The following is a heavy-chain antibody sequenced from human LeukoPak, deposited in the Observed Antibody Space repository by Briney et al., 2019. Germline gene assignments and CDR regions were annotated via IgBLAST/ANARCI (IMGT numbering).Heavy chain of an antibody. CDR1: GFALKSYS. J-gene: IGHJ5*01. D-gene: IGHD2-8*02. CDR2: ISSTSAYI. CDR3: ARVAVSGPTGWFDS. Sequence: GGSLRLSCAGSGFALKSYSLSWVRQAAGKGLEWVSSISSTSAYIYYADSVKGRFTISRDNVDNVVYLQMNSLGAEDTALYYCARVAVSGPTGWFDSWGQGTPVIVSS. V-gene: IGHV3-21*01.